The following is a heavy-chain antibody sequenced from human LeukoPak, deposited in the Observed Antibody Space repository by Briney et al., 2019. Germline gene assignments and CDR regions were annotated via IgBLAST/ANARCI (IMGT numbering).Heavy chain of an antibody. Sequence: KSSETLSLTCTVSGGSISSYYWSWIRQPPGKGLEWIGYICYSGSTNYNPSLKSRVTISVDTSKNQFSLKLSSVTAADTAVYYCARMLLVRGVMDWGQGTLVTVSS. CDR1: GGSISSYY. CDR3: ARMLLVRGVMD. D-gene: IGHD3-10*01. V-gene: IGHV4-59*01. CDR2: ICYSGST. J-gene: IGHJ4*02.